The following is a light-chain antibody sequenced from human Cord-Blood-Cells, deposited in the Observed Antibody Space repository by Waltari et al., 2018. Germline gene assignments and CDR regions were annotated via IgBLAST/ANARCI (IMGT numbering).Light chain of an antibody. CDR2: DVS. J-gene: IGLJ3*02. CDR1: SSDVGGYNY. CDR3: CSYAGSYTWV. Sequence: QSALTQPRSVSGSPGQSVTISCTGPSSDVGGYNYVSWYQQHPGKAPKLMIYDVSQRPSGVPDRFSGSKAGNTASLTISGLQAEDEADYYCCSYAGSYTWVFGGGTKLTVL. V-gene: IGLV2-11*01.